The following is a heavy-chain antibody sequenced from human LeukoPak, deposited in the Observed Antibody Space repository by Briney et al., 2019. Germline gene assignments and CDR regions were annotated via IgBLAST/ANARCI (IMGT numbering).Heavy chain of an antibody. CDR3: ASNYGG. Sequence: GGSLRLSCAASGFDFSNYRMYWVRQAPGKGLEWVANIKQDGSEKYYGDSVRGRFTISRDNAKNSLSLQMNSLRAEDTAVYYCASNYGGWGQGTLVTVSS. CDR2: IKQDGSEK. J-gene: IGHJ4*02. CDR1: GFDFSNYR. D-gene: IGHD4-11*01. V-gene: IGHV3-7*03.